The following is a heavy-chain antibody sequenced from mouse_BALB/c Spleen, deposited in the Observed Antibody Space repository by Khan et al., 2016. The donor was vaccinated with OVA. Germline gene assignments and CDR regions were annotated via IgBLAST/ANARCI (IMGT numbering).Heavy chain of an antibody. J-gene: IGHJ2*01. CDR2: INSGSTTI. Sequence: EVQLVESGGGLVQPGGSRKLSCAASGFTFSSFGMHWVRQAPEKGLEWVAYINSGSTTIYYADPVKGRFTISRDNPKSTLFLQMTSLRSEDTAMDYCARGNWAYWGQGTTLTVSS. CDR3: ARGNWAY. D-gene: IGHD4-1*01. CDR1: GFTFSSFG. V-gene: IGHV5-17*02.